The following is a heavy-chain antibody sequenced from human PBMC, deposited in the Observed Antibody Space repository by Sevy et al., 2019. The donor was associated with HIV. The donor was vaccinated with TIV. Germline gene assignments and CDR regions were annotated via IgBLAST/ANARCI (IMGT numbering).Heavy chain of an antibody. CDR2: IYYSGST. Sequence: SETLSLTCTVSGGSISSSSYYWGWIRQSPGKGLEWIGSIYYSGSTYYNPSLKSRVTISVDTSKNQFSLKLSSVTAADTAVYYCASQGGARSAFDIWGQGTMVTVSS. CDR1: GGSISSSSYY. V-gene: IGHV4-39*01. J-gene: IGHJ3*02. CDR3: ASQGGARSAFDI. D-gene: IGHD1-26*01.